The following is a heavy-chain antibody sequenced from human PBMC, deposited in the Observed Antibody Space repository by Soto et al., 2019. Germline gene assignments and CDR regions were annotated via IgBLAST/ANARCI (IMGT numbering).Heavy chain of an antibody. CDR3: TRELTGSSWYYYYYGMDV. Sequence: PGGSLRLSCTASGFTFGDYAMSWVRQAPGKGLEWVGFIRSKAYGGTTEYAASVKGRFTISRDDSKSIAYLQMNSLKTEDTAVYYCTRELTGSSWYYYYYGMDVWGQGTTVTVS. CDR1: GFTFGDYA. D-gene: IGHD6-13*01. CDR2: IRSKAYGGTT. J-gene: IGHJ6*02. V-gene: IGHV3-49*04.